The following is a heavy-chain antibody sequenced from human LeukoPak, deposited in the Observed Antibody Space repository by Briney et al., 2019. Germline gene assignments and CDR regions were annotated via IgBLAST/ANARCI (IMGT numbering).Heavy chain of an antibody. Sequence: SETLSLTCAVYGGSFSGYYWSWIRQPPGKGLESIGSIYYSGSTYYNPSLKSRVTISVDTSKNQFSLKLSSVTAADTAVYYCARMGNYDFWSGYYTALYYYYGMDVWGQGTTVTVSS. J-gene: IGHJ6*02. V-gene: IGHV4-34*01. CDR2: IYYSGST. D-gene: IGHD3-3*01. CDR3: ARMGNYDFWSGYYTALYYYYGMDV. CDR1: GGSFSGYY.